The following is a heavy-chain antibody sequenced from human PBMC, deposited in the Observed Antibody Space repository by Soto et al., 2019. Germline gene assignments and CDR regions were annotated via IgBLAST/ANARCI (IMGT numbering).Heavy chain of an antibody. J-gene: IGHJ4*02. V-gene: IGHV4-4*07. CDR2: IYTTGSN. D-gene: IGHD6-13*01. CDR1: GGSISSYF. Sequence: KPSETLSLTCSVSGGSISSYFWSWIRQPAGKGLEWIGRIYTTGSNDYSPSLKSRASMSVGTSKNQFSLKLRSVTAADTAVYFCAREGIAAAGVHDYWGQGTLVTVSS. CDR3: AREGIAAAGVHDY.